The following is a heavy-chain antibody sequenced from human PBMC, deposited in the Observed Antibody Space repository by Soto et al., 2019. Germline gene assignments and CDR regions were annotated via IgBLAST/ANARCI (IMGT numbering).Heavy chain of an antibody. CDR3: AHSTYDFWRGYYQMPDY. D-gene: IGHD3-3*01. CDR2: IYWNDDK. J-gene: IGHJ4*02. Sequence: QITLKESGPTLVKPTQTLTLTCTFSGFSLSTSGVGVGWIRQPPGKALEWLARIYWNDDKRYSPSLKSRLTITMDTSKNQVVLTKTNMDAVDTATYYCAHSTYDFWRGYYQMPDYWGQGTLGNVSS. V-gene: IGHV2-5*01. CDR1: GFSLSTSGVG.